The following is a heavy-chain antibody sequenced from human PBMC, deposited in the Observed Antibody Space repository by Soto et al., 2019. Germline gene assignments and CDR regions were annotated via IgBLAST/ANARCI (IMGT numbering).Heavy chain of an antibody. CDR2: INHSGST. CDR3: ARGSGTYSSSPGPWFGP. Sequence: SETLSLTCAVYGGSFSGYYWSWIRQPPGKGLEWIGEINHSGSTNYNPSLKSRVTISVDTSKNQFSLKLSSVTAADTAVYYCARGSGTYSSSPGPWFGPWGQGTLVTVSS. J-gene: IGHJ5*02. D-gene: IGHD6-13*01. V-gene: IGHV4-34*01. CDR1: GGSFSGYY.